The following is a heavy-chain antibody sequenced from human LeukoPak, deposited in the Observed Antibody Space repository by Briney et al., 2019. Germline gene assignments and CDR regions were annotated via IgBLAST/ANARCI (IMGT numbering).Heavy chain of an antibody. CDR1: GVSISGTNW. Sequence: LRRTLSLTCGVSGVSISGTNWWSWVRQPPGQGLEWIGEISLAGQTNYNPSLNGRVTMSLDESRNQLSLDLTSVTAADTAIYYCSRESGAFCPFGYWGQGTLVIVPP. D-gene: IGHD1-26*01. CDR2: ISLAGQT. J-gene: IGHJ4*02. V-gene: IGHV4-4*02. CDR3: SRESGAFCPFGY.